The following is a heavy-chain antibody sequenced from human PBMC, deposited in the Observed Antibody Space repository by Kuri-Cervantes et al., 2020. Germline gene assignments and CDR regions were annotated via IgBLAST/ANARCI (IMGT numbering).Heavy chain of an antibody. CDR1: GFTFDDYA. CDR2: ISWNSGSI. D-gene: IGHD6-19*01. J-gene: IGHJ4*02. V-gene: IGHV3-9*01. CDR3: AKERTRAYSSGWYYFDY. Sequence: SLKISCAASGFTFDDYAMHWVRQAPGKGLEWVSGISWNSGSIGYADSVKGRSTISRDNAKNSLYLQMNSLRAEDTALYYCAKERTRAYSSGWYYFDYWGQGTLVTVSS.